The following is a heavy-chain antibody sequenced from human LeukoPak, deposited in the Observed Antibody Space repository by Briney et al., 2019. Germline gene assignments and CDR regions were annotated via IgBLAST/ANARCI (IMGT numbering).Heavy chain of an antibody. D-gene: IGHD2-8*02. CDR2: TYYRSQWFN. J-gene: IGHJ4*02. CDR3: TREAVSDWWYLYYFDS. Sequence: SQTLSLTCATSGDSVSSYSAAWNWIRQSPSRGLEWLGRTYYRSQWFNDYGPSVKSRMTINADTSKNQFSLQLYSVTPEDTAVYYCTREAVSDWWYLYYFDSWGQGTLVTVSS. V-gene: IGHV6-1*01. CDR1: GDSVSSYSAA.